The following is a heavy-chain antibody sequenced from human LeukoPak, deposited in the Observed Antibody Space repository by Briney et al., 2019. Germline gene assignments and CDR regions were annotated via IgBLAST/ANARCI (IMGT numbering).Heavy chain of an antibody. Sequence: SVKVSCKASGGTFSSYAISWVRQAPGQGLEWMGGIIPIFGTANYAQKFQGRVTITADESTSTAYMELSSLRSEDTAVYYCARVYGRGGSGWYRLHYWGQGTLVTISS. D-gene: IGHD6-19*01. CDR1: GGTFSSYA. CDR3: ARVYGRGGSGWYRLHY. J-gene: IGHJ4*02. V-gene: IGHV1-69*01. CDR2: IIPIFGTA.